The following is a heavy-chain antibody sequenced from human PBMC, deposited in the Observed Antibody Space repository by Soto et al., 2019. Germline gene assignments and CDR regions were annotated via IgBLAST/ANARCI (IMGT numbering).Heavy chain of an antibody. CDR3: ARVYSVNYLGYLGY. CDR1: GGTISSHG. CDR2: IFYTGST. D-gene: IGHD6-13*01. Sequence: SETLSLTCTVSGGTISSHGWSWIRKHPGKGLECIGYIFYTGSTYYNPTLKSRVTISVDTSKRQFSLNLSSLTAADTAVYYCARVYSVNYLGYLGYWGQGALVTGSS. V-gene: IGHV4-59*06. J-gene: IGHJ4*02.